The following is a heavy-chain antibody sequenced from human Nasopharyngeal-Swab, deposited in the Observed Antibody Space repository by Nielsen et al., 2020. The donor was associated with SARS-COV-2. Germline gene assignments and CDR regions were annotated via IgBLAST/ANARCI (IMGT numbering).Heavy chain of an antibody. J-gene: IGHJ6*02. D-gene: IGHD3-9*01. CDR2: ISYDGSNK. CDR1: GWTFRIYG. CDR3: AKEAGYYDILTGYYLSLGYGMDV. V-gene: IGHV3-30*18. Sequence: SMPRSRAGSGWTFRIYGMHWVRQAPGKGLEWVAVISYDGSNKYYADSVKGRFTISRDNSKNTLYLQMNSLRAEDTAVYYCAKEAGYYDILTGYYLSLGYGMDVWGQGTTVTVSS.